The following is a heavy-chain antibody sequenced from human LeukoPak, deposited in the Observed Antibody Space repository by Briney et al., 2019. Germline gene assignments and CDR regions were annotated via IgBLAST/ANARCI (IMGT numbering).Heavy chain of an antibody. V-gene: IGHV4-39*01. D-gene: IGHD1-26*01. CDR3: ARLVASVGATTDY. CDR1: GGSLSSSNYY. CDR2: IDSRGNM. J-gene: IGHJ4*02. Sequence: SETLCLTCMVSGGSLSSSNYYWGWSRQSRGKGLGWIVSIDSRGNMYYNPSRKSPVTISVDTSKNQFSLTLSSVTAADTAVYFCARLVASVGATTDYWGQGTLVSVTS.